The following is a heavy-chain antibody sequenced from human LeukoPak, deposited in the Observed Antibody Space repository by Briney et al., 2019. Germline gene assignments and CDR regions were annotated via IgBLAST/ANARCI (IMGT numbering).Heavy chain of an antibody. D-gene: IGHD4-11*01. Sequence: SQTLSLTCTVSGGSISSGDYYWSWLRQPPGKGLEWIGYIYYSGSTYYNPSLKSRVTISVDTSKNQFSLKLSSVTAADTAVYYCAREVSVTPYYFDYWGQGTLVTVSS. CDR3: AREVSVTPYYFDY. CDR1: GGSISSGDYY. CDR2: IYYSGST. J-gene: IGHJ4*02. V-gene: IGHV4-30-4*01.